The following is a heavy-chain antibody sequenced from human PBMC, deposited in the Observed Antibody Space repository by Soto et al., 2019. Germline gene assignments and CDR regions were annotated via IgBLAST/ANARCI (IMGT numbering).Heavy chain of an antibody. Sequence: SLRLSCSASGFTFRIYAFHWVRQAPGKGLEYVSSISSDGGTTYYADSVKGRFTISRDTSTNTLFLQMSSLRAEDTAVYYCARRARPDFYYMDVWGKGTTVTVSS. CDR1: GFTFRIYA. CDR2: ISSDGGTT. V-gene: IGHV3-64D*08. J-gene: IGHJ6*03. CDR3: ARRARPDFYYMDV. D-gene: IGHD6-6*01.